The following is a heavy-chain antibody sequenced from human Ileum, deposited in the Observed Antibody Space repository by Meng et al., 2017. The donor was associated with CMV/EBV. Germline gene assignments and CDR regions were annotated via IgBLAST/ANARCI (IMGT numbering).Heavy chain of an antibody. Sequence: GSLRLSCTVSGGSISTYYWSWIRQPPGKGLEWIGYIYYSGSANYNPSLKSRVTISVDTSKNQFSLKLSSVTAADTAVYYCARTAAIDWYFDLWGLGTLVTVSS. J-gene: IGHJ2*01. D-gene: IGHD2-2*01. CDR2: IYYSGSA. CDR3: ARTAAIDWYFDL. CDR1: GGSISTYY. V-gene: IGHV4-59*01.